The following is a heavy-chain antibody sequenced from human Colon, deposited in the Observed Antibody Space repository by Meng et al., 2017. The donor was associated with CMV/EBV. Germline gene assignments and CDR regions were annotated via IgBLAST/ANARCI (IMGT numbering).Heavy chain of an antibody. CDR3: AREALPGSSHTRGHDY. Sequence: SETLSLTCAVYGGSFSGYYWSWIRQPPGKGLEWIGEINHSGSTNYNPSLKSRVTISVDTSKNQFSLKLSSVTAADTAVYYCAREALPGSSHTRGHDYWGEGTLVTVSS. CDR1: GGSFSGYY. D-gene: IGHD2-15*01. CDR2: INHSGST. V-gene: IGHV4-34*01. J-gene: IGHJ4*02.